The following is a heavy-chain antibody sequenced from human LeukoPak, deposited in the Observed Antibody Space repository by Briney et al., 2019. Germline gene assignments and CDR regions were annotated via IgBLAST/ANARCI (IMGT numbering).Heavy chain of an antibody. V-gene: IGHV4-34*01. CDR3: VGYSRIVEDV. Sequence: SETLSLTCAVYGGSFSGYYWSWIRQPPGKGLEWIGEINHSGSTNYNPSLKSRVTISVDTSKNQFSLKLSSVTAVDTAVYYCVGYSRIVEDVWGKGTTVTVSS. CDR1: GGSFSGYY. CDR2: INHSGST. J-gene: IGHJ6*04. D-gene: IGHD6-13*01.